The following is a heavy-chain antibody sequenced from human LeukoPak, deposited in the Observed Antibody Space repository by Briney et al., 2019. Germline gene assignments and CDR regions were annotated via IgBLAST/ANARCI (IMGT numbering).Heavy chain of an antibody. Sequence: GASVKVSCKASGYTFTSYAMNWVRQAPGQGLEWMGWINTNTGNPTYAQGFTGRFVFSLDTSVSTAYLQISSLKAEDTAVYYCARSPSYDSSGYYPYYYYGMDVWGQETTVTVSS. D-gene: IGHD3-22*01. V-gene: IGHV7-4-1*02. CDR3: ARSPSYDSSGYYPYYYYGMDV. J-gene: IGHJ6*02. CDR2: INTNTGNP. CDR1: GYTFTSYA.